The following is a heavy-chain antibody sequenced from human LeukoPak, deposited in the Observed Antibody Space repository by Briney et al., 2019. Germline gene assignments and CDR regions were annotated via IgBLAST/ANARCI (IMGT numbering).Heavy chain of an antibody. J-gene: IGHJ5*02. Sequence: SETLSLTCAVYGGSFSGYYWSWIRQPPGKGPEWIGEINHSGSTNYNPSLKSRVTISVDTSKNQFSLKLSSVTAADTAVYYCASHIVVVTATLYNWFDPWGQGTLVTVSS. CDR2: INHSGST. CDR3: ASHIVVVTATLYNWFDP. CDR1: GGSFSGYY. V-gene: IGHV4-34*01. D-gene: IGHD2-21*02.